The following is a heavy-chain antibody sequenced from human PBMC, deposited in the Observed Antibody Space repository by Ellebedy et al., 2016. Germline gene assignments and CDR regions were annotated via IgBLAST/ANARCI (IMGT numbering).Heavy chain of an antibody. CDR3: ATGVRVGTFDH. J-gene: IGHJ4*02. Sequence: ASVKVSCXVSGYMFTELSIHWVRQAPGQGLEWMGMINPSGGSTSYPQKFQGRVTMTRDTSTSTVYMELSSLRADDTAVYYCATGVRVGTFDHWGQGTLVTVSS. CDR2: INPSGGST. V-gene: IGHV1-46*01. D-gene: IGHD1-26*01. CDR1: GYMFTELS.